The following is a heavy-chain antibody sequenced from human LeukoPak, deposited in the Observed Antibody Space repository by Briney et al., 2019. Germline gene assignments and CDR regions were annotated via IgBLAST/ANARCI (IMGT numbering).Heavy chain of an antibody. CDR1: GYTLTELS. CDR2: FDPEDGET. Sequence: ASVKVSCKVSGYTLTELSMHWVRQAPGKGLEWMGGFDPEDGETIYAQKFQGRVTMTEDTSTDTAYMELSSLRSEDMAVYYCATGVTMVRGVINDYWGQGTLVTVSS. CDR3: ATGVTMVRGVINDY. V-gene: IGHV1-24*01. D-gene: IGHD3-10*01. J-gene: IGHJ4*02.